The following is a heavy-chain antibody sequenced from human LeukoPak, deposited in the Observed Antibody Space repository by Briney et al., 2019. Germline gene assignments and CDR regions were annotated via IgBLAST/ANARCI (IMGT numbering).Heavy chain of an antibody. J-gene: IGHJ4*02. Sequence: SETLSLTCAVSGGSISSSNWWSWVRQPPGKGLEWIGEIYHSGSTNYNPSLKSRVTISVDKSKNQFSLKLSSVTAADTAVYYCARGDYCGGDCYYFDYWGQGTLVTVSS. V-gene: IGHV4-4*02. CDR2: IYHSGST. D-gene: IGHD2-21*02. CDR3: ARGDYCGGDCYYFDY. CDR1: GGSISSSNW.